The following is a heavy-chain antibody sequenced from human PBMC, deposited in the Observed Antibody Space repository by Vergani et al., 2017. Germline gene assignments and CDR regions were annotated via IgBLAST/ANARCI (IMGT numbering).Heavy chain of an antibody. Sequence: QVQLVESGGGVVQPGRSLRLSCAASGFTFSSYGMHWVRQAPGKGLEWVAVISYDGSNKYYADSVKGRFTISRDNSKNTLYLQMNSLRAEDTAVCYCAKGLIPLGDIVLMVYATDAFDIWGQGTMVTVSS. V-gene: IGHV3-30*18. J-gene: IGHJ3*02. CDR2: ISYDGSNK. CDR3: AKGLIPLGDIVLMVYATDAFDI. D-gene: IGHD2-8*01. CDR1: GFTFSSYG.